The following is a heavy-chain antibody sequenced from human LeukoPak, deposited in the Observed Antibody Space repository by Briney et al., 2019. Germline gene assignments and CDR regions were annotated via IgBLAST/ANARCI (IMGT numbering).Heavy chain of an antibody. J-gene: IGHJ4*02. CDR2: ISGSGSST. D-gene: IGHD3-9*01. Sequence: EGSLRLSCAASGFTVSSYAMSWVRQAPGKGLEWVSGISGSGSSTYYADSVKGRFTISRDNSKNTLYLQMNSLRTEDTAVYYCAKAEGYDILTGLDYWGQGTLVTVSS. CDR1: GFTVSSYA. CDR3: AKAEGYDILTGLDY. V-gene: IGHV3-23*01.